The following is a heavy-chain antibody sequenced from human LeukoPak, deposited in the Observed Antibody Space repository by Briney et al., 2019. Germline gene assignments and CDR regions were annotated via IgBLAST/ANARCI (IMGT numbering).Heavy chain of an antibody. Sequence: GGSLRLSCAASGFTFSNYAMTWVRQAPGKGLEWVSGIRAGGGSTNFADSVRGRFTLSTDNSKNTLYLQMNSLRAEDTAVYYCATKGSSWYDYWGQGTLVTVSS. CDR1: GFTFSNYA. J-gene: IGHJ4*02. D-gene: IGHD6-13*01. CDR3: ATKGSSWYDY. V-gene: IGHV3-23*01. CDR2: IRAGGGST.